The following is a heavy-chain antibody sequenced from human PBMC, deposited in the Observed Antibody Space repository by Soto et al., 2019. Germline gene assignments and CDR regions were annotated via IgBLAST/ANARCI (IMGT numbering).Heavy chain of an antibody. D-gene: IGHD7-27*01. Sequence: QVHLQESGPGLVKPSETLSLTCTVSGDSISTDYWSWIRQSPGKGLEWIGFIYYGGSTNYKPSLKSRVTISVDTPKNHFSLKLSSVTAADTAVYYCAKNWNWGSLVHWGQGTLVTVSS. J-gene: IGHJ4*02. CDR2: IYYGGST. CDR3: AKNWNWGSLVH. CDR1: GDSISTDY. V-gene: IGHV4-59*08.